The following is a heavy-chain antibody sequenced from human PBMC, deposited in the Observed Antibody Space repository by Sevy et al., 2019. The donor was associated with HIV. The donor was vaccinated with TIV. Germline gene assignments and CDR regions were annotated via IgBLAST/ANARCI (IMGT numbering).Heavy chain of an antibody. J-gene: IGHJ3*01. V-gene: IGHV1-58*01. CDR2: IVVGSGVT. CDR1: GFTFTSSA. CDR3: AAEDMTTFGGQFRVFDF. Sequence: ASVKVSCKASGFTFTSSAVQWVRQTRGQRLQWIGWIVVGSGVTNYAQSFQERVSIIGDMSTSTDYMEVTSLTSDDTGVYYCAAEDMTTFGGQFRVFDFWGQGTVVTVSS. D-gene: IGHD3-16*01.